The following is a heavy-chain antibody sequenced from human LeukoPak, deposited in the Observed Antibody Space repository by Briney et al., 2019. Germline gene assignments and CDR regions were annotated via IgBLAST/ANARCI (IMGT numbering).Heavy chain of an antibody. CDR1: GYTFTYRY. Sequence: SVKVSCKASGYTFTYRYLHWVRQAPGQALEWMGWITPFNGNTNYAQKFQDRVTITRDRSMSTAYMELSSLRSEDTAMYYCARAGGVGATYAFDIWGQGTMVTVSS. CDR3: ARAGGVGATYAFDI. V-gene: IGHV1-45*02. CDR2: ITPFNGNT. D-gene: IGHD1-26*01. J-gene: IGHJ3*02.